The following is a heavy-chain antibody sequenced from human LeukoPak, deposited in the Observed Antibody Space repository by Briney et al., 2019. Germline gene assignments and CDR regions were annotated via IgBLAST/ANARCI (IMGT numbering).Heavy chain of an antibody. CDR2: ISWNSGSI. CDR3: AKDGGSSPGHASDI. J-gene: IGHJ3*02. V-gene: IGHV3-9*03. Sequence: GRSLRLSCAASGFTFDDYAMHWVRHAPGKGLEWVSGISWNSGSIGYADSVKGRFTISRDNAKNSLYLQMNSLRAEDMALYYCAKDGGSSPGHASDIWGQGTMVTVSS. CDR1: GFTFDDYA. D-gene: IGHD6-6*01.